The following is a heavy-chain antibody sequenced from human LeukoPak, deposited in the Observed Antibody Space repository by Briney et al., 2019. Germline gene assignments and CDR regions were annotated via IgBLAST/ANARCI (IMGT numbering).Heavy chain of an antibody. CDR2: ISGSGGST. V-gene: IGHV3-23*01. Sequence: GGSLRLSCAASGFTFSSDAMSRVRQAPGKGLESVSAISGSGGSTYYEDSAKGRFTISRDNSKNTLYLQMNSLRAEDTAGDYCAKVISGVAGTLKGYFDYWGQGTLVTVSS. D-gene: IGHD6-19*01. J-gene: IGHJ4*02. CDR3: AKVISGVAGTLKGYFDY. CDR1: GFTFSSDA.